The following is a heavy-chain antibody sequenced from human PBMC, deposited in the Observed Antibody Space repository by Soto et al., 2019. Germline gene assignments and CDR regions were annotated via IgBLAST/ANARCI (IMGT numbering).Heavy chain of an antibody. CDR3: ARDLRGYSSWTQFAP. V-gene: IGHV3-7*05. CDR2: IKQDGSEK. Sequence: GGSLRLSCAASGFTFSSYWMSWVRQAPGKGLEWVANIKQDGSEKYYVASVKGRFTISRDNAKNSLYLQMNSLRADDTAVYYCARDLRGYSSWTQFAPWGQGTLVTVSS. D-gene: IGHD6-13*01. CDR1: GFTFSSYW. J-gene: IGHJ5*02.